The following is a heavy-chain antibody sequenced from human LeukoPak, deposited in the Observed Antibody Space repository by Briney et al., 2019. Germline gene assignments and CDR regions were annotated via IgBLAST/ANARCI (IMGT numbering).Heavy chain of an antibody. CDR2: IRSKAYGGTT. Sequence: PGRSLRLSCTASGFTFGDYAMSWVRQAPGKGLEWVGFIRSKAYGGTTEYAASVKGRFTISRDDSKSIAYLQMNSLKTEDTAVYYCTRYSWYYFDYWGRGTLVTVSS. V-gene: IGHV3-49*04. D-gene: IGHD6-13*01. J-gene: IGHJ4*02. CDR3: TRYSWYYFDY. CDR1: GFTFGDYA.